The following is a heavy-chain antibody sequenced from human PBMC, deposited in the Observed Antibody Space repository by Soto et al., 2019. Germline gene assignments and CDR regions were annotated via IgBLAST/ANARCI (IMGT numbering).Heavy chain of an antibody. CDR1: GFTFSNYW. D-gene: IGHD1-1*01. V-gene: IGHV3-7*01. CDR2: LNQDGSEK. CDR3: ARYRGSRLNNNWYANFDS. Sequence: EVQVMESGGGLVQPGGSLRLSCAASGFTFSNYWMSWVRQAPGKGLEWVANLNQDGSEKYYVDSVKGRFTISRDNAKNSLYLQMSSLRAEDTAVYYCARYRGSRLNNNWYANFDSWGQGTLVTVSS. J-gene: IGHJ4*02.